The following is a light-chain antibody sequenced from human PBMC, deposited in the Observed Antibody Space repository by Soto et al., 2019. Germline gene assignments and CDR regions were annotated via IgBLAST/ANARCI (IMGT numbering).Light chain of an antibody. J-gene: IGLJ3*02. Sequence: QSVLTQPPSVSGAPGQTVTISCTGNSCDVGARYDVHWYRQLPGTAPKLLIYRDSNRPSGVPDRFSGAKSGTSASLAITGLQAEDEADYYYQSYDISLSGWVFGGGTKVTVL. V-gene: IGLV1-40*01. CDR3: QSYDISLSGWV. CDR1: SCDVGARYD. CDR2: RDS.